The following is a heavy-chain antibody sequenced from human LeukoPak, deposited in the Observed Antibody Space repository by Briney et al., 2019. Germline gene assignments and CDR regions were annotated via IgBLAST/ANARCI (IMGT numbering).Heavy chain of an antibody. CDR3: ARDTLFLYGGYVHFDY. D-gene: IGHD5-12*01. Sequence: SQTLSLTCAISGDSVSSNSAAWNWIRQSPSRGLEWLGRTYYRSKWYNDYAVSVKSRITINPDTSKNQFSLQLNSVAPEDTAVYYCARDTLFLYGGYVHFDYWGQGTLVTVSS. J-gene: IGHJ4*02. CDR1: GDSVSSNSAA. CDR2: TYYRSKWYN. V-gene: IGHV6-1*01.